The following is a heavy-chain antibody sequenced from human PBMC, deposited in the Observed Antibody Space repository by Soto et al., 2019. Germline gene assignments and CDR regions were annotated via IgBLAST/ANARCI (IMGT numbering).Heavy chain of an antibody. J-gene: IGHJ6*02. CDR3: ARANVLRFLEWFSPPTYYYYGMDV. V-gene: IGHV1-69*06. Sequence: ASVKVSCKASGVTFSSYAISWVRQAPGQGLEWMGGIIPIFGTANYAQKFQGRVTITADKSTSTAYMELSSLRSEDTAVYYCARANVLRFLEWFSPPTYYYYGMDVWGQGTTVTVSS. CDR2: IIPIFGTA. D-gene: IGHD3-3*01. CDR1: GVTFSSYA.